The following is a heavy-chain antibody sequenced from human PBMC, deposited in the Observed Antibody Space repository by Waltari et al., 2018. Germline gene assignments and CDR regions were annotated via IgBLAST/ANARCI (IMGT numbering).Heavy chain of an antibody. CDR3: AKFPGAESFDI. J-gene: IGHJ3*02. Sequence: QVQLVESGGGVVQPGGSLRLSCAASGFTFSSYGMHWVRQAPGKGLECVSAIGGTSSGTYYADSVKGRFTISRDNFMKTLYLQMNSLRADDTAVYYCAKFPGAESFDIWGQGTMVTVSS. V-gene: IGHV3-NL1*01. CDR2: IGGTSSGT. CDR1: GFTFSSYG. D-gene: IGHD3-10*01.